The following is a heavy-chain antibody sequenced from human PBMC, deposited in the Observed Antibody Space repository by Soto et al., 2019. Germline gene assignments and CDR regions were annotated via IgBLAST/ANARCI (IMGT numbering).Heavy chain of an antibody. Sequence: PSETLSLTCTFSGGSIASDNWWTWVRQPPGRGLEWIGEMYHSGTTNYSPSLKSRVTILIDESKNQFSLKLTSVTAADTARYYSASASASSMLRGVIINWGQGTLVTVSS. V-gene: IGHV4-4*02. J-gene: IGHJ4*02. D-gene: IGHD3-10*01. CDR3: ASASASSMLRGVIIN. CDR1: GGSIASDNW. CDR2: MYHSGTT.